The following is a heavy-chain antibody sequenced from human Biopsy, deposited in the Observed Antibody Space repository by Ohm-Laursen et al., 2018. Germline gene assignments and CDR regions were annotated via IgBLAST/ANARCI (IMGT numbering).Heavy chain of an antibody. J-gene: IGHJ3*01. Sequence: ALRLSCSASGFIFGAYPMHWVRHAPGKGLEWVSGINWNSDNLGYVGSVKGSFTIRRDNAKNSLDLQMNSLRAEDAALYCCVRGLSRDQGPGGYYWGNSFERWGRGTMVPVS. CDR2: INWNSDNL. CDR3: VRGLSRDQGPGGYYWGNSFER. V-gene: IGHV3-9*01. D-gene: IGHD3-3*01. CDR1: GFIFGAYP.